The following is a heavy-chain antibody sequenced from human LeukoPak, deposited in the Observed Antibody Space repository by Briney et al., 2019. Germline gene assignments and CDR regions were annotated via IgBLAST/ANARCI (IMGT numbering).Heavy chain of an antibody. D-gene: IGHD3-22*01. V-gene: IGHV3-30*02. CDR1: GFTFSSYG. CDR2: IRYDGSNK. Sequence: PGGSLRLSCAASGFTFSSYGMHWVRQAPGKGLERVAFIRYDGSNKYYADSVKGRFTISRDNSKNTLYLQMNSLRAEDTAVYYCANQLTYYYDSSGYYDADAFDIWGQGTMVTVSS. J-gene: IGHJ3*02. CDR3: ANQLTYYYDSSGYYDADAFDI.